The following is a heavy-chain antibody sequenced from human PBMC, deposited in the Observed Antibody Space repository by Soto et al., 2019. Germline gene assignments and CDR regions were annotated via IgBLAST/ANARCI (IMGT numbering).Heavy chain of an antibody. V-gene: IGHV3-11*01. CDR1: GFPFSDYY. D-gene: IGHD3-10*01. CDR3: ARGSRELRTFYFDY. Sequence: GGSLRLSCAASGFPFSDYYMSWIRQAPGKGLEWVSYISSIGTTIYYADSVKGRFTISRDNAKNSLDLQMNSLRAEDTAVYYSARGSRELRTFYFDYWGQGTQVTVSS. CDR2: ISSIGTTI. J-gene: IGHJ4*02.